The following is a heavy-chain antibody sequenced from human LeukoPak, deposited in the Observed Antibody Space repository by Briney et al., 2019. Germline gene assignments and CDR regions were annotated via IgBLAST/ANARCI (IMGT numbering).Heavy chain of an antibody. V-gene: IGHV4-30-4*08. D-gene: IGHD3-9*01. CDR2: IYYSGST. Sequence: TSETLSLTCTVSGGSISSGDYYWSWIRQPPGKGLEWIGYIYYSGSTYYNPSLKSRVTISVDTSKNQFSLKLSSVTAADTAVYYCATGQVRDYFEYWGQGTLVTVSS. CDR3: ATGQVRDYFEY. J-gene: IGHJ4*02. CDR1: GGSISSGDYY.